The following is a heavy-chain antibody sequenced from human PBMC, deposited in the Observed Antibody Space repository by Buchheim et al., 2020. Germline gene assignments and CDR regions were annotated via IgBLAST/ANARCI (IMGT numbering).Heavy chain of an antibody. Sequence: EVQVVESGGGLVKPGGSLRLSCAASGFTFSDYSMNWVRQAPGKGLEWVSSISSSSSYIYYADSVQGRFTISRDNAKKSLNLQMNSLRAEDTAVYYCASLPRGYFDWQSDYWGQGTL. J-gene: IGHJ4*02. CDR3: ASLPRGYFDWQSDY. CDR2: ISSSSSYI. D-gene: IGHD3-9*01. V-gene: IGHV3-21*01. CDR1: GFTFSDYS.